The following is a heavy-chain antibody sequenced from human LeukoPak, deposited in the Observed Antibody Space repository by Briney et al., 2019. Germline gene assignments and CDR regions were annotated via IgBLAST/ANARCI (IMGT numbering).Heavy chain of an antibody. D-gene: IGHD3-22*01. J-gene: IGHJ4*02. CDR3: ARVQSSYHYDSSGYVYY. CDR1: GFTFSDYA. V-gene: IGHV3-30-3*01. Sequence: GGSLRLSCAASGFTFSDYAIHWVRQAPGKGLEWVAVISYDGSKKYYADSVKGRFIISRDNSKNTLYLQMNSLRVEDTALYYCARVQSSYHYDSSGYVYYWGQGTLVTVSS. CDR2: ISYDGSKK.